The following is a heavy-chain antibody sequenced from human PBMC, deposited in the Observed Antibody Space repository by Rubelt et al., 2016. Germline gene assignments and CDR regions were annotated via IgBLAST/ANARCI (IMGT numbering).Heavy chain of an antibody. V-gene: IGHV1-3*01. CDR3: ARSKDTAMVTDADWYFDL. Sequence: QVQLVQSGVEVKKPGASVKVSCKASGYTFTSYAMHWVRQAPGQRLEWMGWINAGNGNTKYSQKFQGRVTITRDRSASTAYMQLSSLGSEETAVYYCARSKDTAMVTDADWYFDLWGRGTLVTVSS. J-gene: IGHJ2*01. CDR2: INAGNGNT. CDR1: GYTFTSYA. D-gene: IGHD5-18*01.